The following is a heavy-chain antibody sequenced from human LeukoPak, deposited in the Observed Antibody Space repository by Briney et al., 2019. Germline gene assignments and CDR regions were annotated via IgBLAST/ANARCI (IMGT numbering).Heavy chain of an antibody. Sequence: GASVRVSCKASGYTYTGYYMHKVRQATGQGLEWMGWINPNSGGTNYAQKFQGWVTMTRDTSISTAYMELSRLRSDDTAVYYCARVSFGFDYWGQGTLVTVSS. D-gene: IGHD3-16*01. CDR2: INPNSGGT. CDR3: ARVSFGFDY. CDR1: GYTYTGYY. J-gene: IGHJ4*02. V-gene: IGHV1-2*04.